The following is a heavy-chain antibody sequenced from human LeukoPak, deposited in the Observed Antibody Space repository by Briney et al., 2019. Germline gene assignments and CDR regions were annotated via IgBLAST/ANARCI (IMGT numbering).Heavy chain of an antibody. CDR2: INQGESEE. CDR1: GFTLSNYW. J-gene: IGHJ3*02. Sequence: GGSLRPSCAASGFTLSNYWMSWVRQAPGKGLEWVANINQGESEEYFVDSVKGRFAISRDNAKNSLYLQMNSLRAEDTAVYYCARYGNGAWLAHYSFEIWGQGTMVTVSS. V-gene: IGHV3-7*01. D-gene: IGHD6-19*01. CDR3: ARYGNGAWLAHYSFEI.